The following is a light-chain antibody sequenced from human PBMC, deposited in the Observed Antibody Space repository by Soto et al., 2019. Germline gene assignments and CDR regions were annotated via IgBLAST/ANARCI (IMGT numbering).Light chain of an antibody. V-gene: IGKV3-15*01. CDR3: QRYNNWPLT. Sequence: EIIMTQSPATLSVSPGEGATLSCRASQGIGDTLAWYQHKPGQTPRLLIYDTSTRTTGVPARFSGSRSGTELTLTINSLQYEDFAVYYCQRYNNWPLTFGGGTKVENK. J-gene: IGKJ4*01. CDR2: DTS. CDR1: QGIGDT.